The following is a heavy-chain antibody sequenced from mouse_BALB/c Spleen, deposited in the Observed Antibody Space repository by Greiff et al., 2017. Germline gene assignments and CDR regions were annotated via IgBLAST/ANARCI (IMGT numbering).Heavy chain of an antibody. Sequence: VKLMESGPQLVRPGASVKISCKASGYSFTSYWMHWVKQRPGQGLEWIGMIDPSDSETRLNQKFKDKATLTVDKSSSTAYMQLSSPTSEDSAVYYCARGMITTYYAMDYWGQGTSVTVSS. D-gene: IGHD2-4*01. J-gene: IGHJ4*01. CDR2: IDPSDSET. CDR1: GYSFTSYW. CDR3: ARGMITTYYAMDY. V-gene: IGHV1S126*01.